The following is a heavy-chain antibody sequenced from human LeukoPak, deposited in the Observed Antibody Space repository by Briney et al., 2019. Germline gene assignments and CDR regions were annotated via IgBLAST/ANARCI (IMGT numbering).Heavy chain of an antibody. CDR3: AKDQKRGYSYGYLFYYYYMDV. D-gene: IGHD5-18*01. J-gene: IGHJ6*03. CDR1: GFTFSSYE. CDR2: ISSSGSTI. Sequence: GGSLRLSCAASGFTFSSYEMNWVRQAPGKGLEWVSYISSSGSTIYYADSVKGRFTISRDNSKNTLYLQMNSLRVEDTAVYYCAKDQKRGYSYGYLFYYYYMDVWGKGTTVTISS. V-gene: IGHV3-48*03.